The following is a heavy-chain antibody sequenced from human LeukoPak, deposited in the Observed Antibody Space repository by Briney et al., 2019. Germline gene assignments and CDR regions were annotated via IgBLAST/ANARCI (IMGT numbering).Heavy chain of an antibody. V-gene: IGHV3-23*01. J-gene: IGHJ4*02. CDR2: ISGSGGST. D-gene: IGHD3-10*01. CDR3: AKDLLLWFGELGLDY. CDR1: GFTFSSYA. Sequence: PGGSLRLSCAASGFTFSSYAMSWVRQAPGKGLEWVSAISGSGGSTYYADSVKGRFTFSRDNSKNTLYLQMNSLRAEDTAVYYCAKDLLLWFGELGLDYWGQGTLVTVSS.